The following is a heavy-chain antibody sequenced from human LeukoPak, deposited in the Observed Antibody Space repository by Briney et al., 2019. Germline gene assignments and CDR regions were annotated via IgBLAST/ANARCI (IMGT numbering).Heavy chain of an antibody. CDR3: ARRIAAAGFDY. V-gene: IGHV3-9*01. Sequence: GGSLRLSCAASGFTFDDYAMHWVRQAPGKGLEWVSGISWNSGSIGYADSVKGRFTISRDNAKNSLYLQMNSLRAEDTALYYCARRIAAAGFDYWGQGTLVTVSS. J-gene: IGHJ4*02. CDR2: ISWNSGSI. CDR1: GFTFDDYA. D-gene: IGHD6-13*01.